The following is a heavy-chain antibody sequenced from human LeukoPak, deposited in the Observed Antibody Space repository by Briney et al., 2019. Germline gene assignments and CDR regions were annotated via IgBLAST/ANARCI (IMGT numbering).Heavy chain of an antibody. CDR3: AKAGTTGIHHWFDP. V-gene: IGHV4-38-2*01. CDR1: GYSISNDYY. J-gene: IGHJ5*02. Sequence: PSETLSLTCVVSGYSISNDYYWGWIRQPPRKGLEWFGNIYHSGGSYYNPSLKGRVTILVDTSKNQFSLKPSSVTAADTAVYYCAKAGTTGIHHWFDPWGQGNLVTVSS. D-gene: IGHD1-1*01. CDR2: IYHSGGS.